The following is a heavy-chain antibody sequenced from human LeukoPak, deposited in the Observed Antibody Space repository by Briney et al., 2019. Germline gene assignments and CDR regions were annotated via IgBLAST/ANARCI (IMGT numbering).Heavy chain of an antibody. Sequence: ASVKVSCKASGGTFSSYAISWVRQAPGQGLEWMGGIIPIFGTANYAQKFQGRVTMTEDTSTDTAYMELSSLRSEDTAVYYCATRGPPYDYVWGRYRYGVGAFDIWGQGTMVTVSS. CDR2: IIPIFGTA. D-gene: IGHD3-16*02. V-gene: IGHV1-69*06. CDR1: GGTFSSYA. CDR3: ATRGPPYDYVWGRYRYGVGAFDI. J-gene: IGHJ3*02.